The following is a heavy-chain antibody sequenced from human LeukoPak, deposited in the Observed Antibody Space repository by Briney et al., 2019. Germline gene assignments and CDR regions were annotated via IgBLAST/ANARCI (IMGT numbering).Heavy chain of an antibody. CDR1: GGSFSGYY. V-gene: IGHV4-34*01. Sequence: SETLSLTCAVHGGSFSGYYWSWIRQPPGKGLEWIGEINHSGSTNYNPSLKSRVTISVDTSKNQFSLKLSSVTAADTAVYYCARGRITMVRGGHTRSHPKRAPFDYWGQGTLVTVSS. CDR2: INHSGST. J-gene: IGHJ4*02. D-gene: IGHD3-10*01. CDR3: ARGRITMVRGGHTRSHPKRAPFDY.